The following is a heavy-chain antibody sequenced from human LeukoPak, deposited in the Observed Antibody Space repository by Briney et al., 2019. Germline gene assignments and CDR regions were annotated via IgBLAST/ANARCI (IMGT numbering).Heavy chain of an antibody. Sequence: GRSLRLSCAASGFTFSGYAMHWVRQATGKGLEWVSAIGTAGDTYYPGSVKGRFTISRENAKNSLYLQMNSLRAGDTAVYYCVRLREAAFDIWGQGTMVTVSS. J-gene: IGHJ3*02. CDR3: VRLREAAFDI. V-gene: IGHV3-13*04. CDR2: IGTAGDT. CDR1: GFTFSGYA. D-gene: IGHD3-10*01.